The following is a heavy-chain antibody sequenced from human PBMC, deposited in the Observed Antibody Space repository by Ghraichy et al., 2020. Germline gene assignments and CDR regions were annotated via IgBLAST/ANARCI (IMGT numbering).Heavy chain of an antibody. CDR2: ISYDGSNK. CDR3: ARDGGHIVVVIPMEGLGGYFDY. J-gene: IGHJ4*02. V-gene: IGHV3-30-3*01. CDR1: GFTFSIYA. Sequence: GGSLRLSCAASGFTFSIYAMHWVRQAPGKGLEWVAVISYDGSNKYYADSVKGRFTISRDNSKNTLYLQMNSLRAEDTAVYYCARDGGHIVVVIPMEGLGGYFDYWGQGTLVTVSS. D-gene: IGHD2-21*01.